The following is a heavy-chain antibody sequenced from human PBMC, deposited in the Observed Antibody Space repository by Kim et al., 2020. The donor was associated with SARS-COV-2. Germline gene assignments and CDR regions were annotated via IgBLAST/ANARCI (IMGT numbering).Heavy chain of an antibody. V-gene: IGHV1-18*04. CDR2: IYTYNGDT. CDR3: ARTDVVVMTDTPTCFAS. D-gene: IGHD2-21*02. J-gene: IGHJ4*02. Sequence: ASVKVSCKTSGYTFTSYSITWVRQAPGQRLEWMGWIYTYNGDTDYAQQLQDRVTMTTDTSTSTVYMDLRALRSDDTAVYFCARTDVVVMTDTPTCFASWGRGTLVTVSS. CDR1: GYTFTSYS.